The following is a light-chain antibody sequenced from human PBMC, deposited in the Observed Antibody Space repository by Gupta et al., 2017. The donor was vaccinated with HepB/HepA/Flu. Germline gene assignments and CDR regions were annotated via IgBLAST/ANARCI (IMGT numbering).Light chain of an antibody. CDR3: QQSYSTPIT. CDR2: AAS. Sequence: DIQMTQSPSSLSASVGDRVTITCRASQSISSYLNWYQQKPGKVPKLLIYAASSLQSGVPSRFSGSGSGTDFTLTISSPQPEDFATYYCQQSYSTPITFGQGTRLEIK. CDR1: QSISSY. J-gene: IGKJ5*01. V-gene: IGKV1-39*01.